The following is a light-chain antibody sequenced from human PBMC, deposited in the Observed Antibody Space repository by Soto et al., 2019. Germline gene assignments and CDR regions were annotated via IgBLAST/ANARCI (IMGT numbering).Light chain of an antibody. CDR2: GNS. CDR3: QSYDSSLSVV. Sequence: QSVLTQPPSVSGAPGQRVTISCTGSSSNIGAGYDVHWYRQLPVTAPKLLIYGNSNRPSGVPDRFSGSKSGTSASLAITGLQAEDEADYYCQSYDSSLSVVFGGGTKLTVL. V-gene: IGLV1-40*01. J-gene: IGLJ3*02. CDR1: SSNIGAGYD.